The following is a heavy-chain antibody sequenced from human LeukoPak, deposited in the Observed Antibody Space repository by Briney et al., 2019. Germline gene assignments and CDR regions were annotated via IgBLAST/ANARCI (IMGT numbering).Heavy chain of an antibody. Sequence: GGSLRLSCAASGFTFSSYAMHWVRQAPGKGLEWVAVISYDGSNKYYADSVKGRFTISRDNSKNTLYLQMNSLRAEDTAVCYCARSDYPPFDYWGQGTLVTVSS. CDR3: ARSDYPPFDY. V-gene: IGHV3-30-3*01. J-gene: IGHJ4*02. D-gene: IGHD6-25*01. CDR2: ISYDGSNK. CDR1: GFTFSSYA.